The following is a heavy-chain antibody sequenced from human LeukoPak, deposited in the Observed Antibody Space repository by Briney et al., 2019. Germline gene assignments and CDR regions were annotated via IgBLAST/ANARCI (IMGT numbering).Heavy chain of an antibody. J-gene: IGHJ4*02. CDR3: ASSSGWHPAFYFDY. CDR2: ISSSSSYI. D-gene: IGHD6-19*01. CDR1: GFTFSSYS. V-gene: IGHV3-21*01. Sequence: GGSLRLSCAASGFTFSSYSMNWVRQAPGKGLEWVSSISSSSSYIYYADSVKGRFTISRDNAKNSLYLQMNSLRAEDTAVYYCASSSGWHPAFYFDYWGQGTLVTVSS.